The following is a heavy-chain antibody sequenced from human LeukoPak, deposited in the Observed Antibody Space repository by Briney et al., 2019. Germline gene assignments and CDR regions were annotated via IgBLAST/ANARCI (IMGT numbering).Heavy chain of an antibody. D-gene: IGHD1-20*01. Sequence: GGAPETPLQGPGCRFTSYWIGWGRPMPGKGEGWGGIIYPGDYYTRYSQSFQGQVTISAAKSISTAYLQWSSLKASDTAMYYCARLTGTTIAYYFDYWRRGTLVTVSS. J-gene: IGHJ4*02. V-gene: IGHV5-51*01. CDR3: ARLTGTTIAYYFDY. CDR2: IYPGDYYT. CDR1: GCRFTSYW.